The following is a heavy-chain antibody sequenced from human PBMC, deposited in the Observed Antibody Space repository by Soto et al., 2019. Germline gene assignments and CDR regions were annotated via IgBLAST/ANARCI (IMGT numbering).Heavy chain of an antibody. D-gene: IGHD3-22*01. CDR1: GDSVSSDSAV. CDR3: AKYSYDTTSWGNAFDI. J-gene: IGHJ3*02. CDR2: TFYRSKWYN. V-gene: IGHV6-1*01. Sequence: KQSQTLSLTCAISGDSVSSDSAVWNWIRQSPSRGLEWLGRTFYRSKWYNDYAVSVKSRITINPDTSKNQFSLHLNSVTPEDTAVYYCAKYSYDTTSWGNAFDIWGQGTMVTVSS.